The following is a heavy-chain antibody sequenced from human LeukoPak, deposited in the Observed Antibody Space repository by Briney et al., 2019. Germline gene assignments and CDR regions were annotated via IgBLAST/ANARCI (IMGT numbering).Heavy chain of an antibody. CDR1: GFNLDAYA. CDR3: AKDTPLFYHYYGIDV. CDR2: FSGDGTIT. J-gene: IGHJ6*02. Sequence: PGGSLRLSCAASGFNLDAYAMHWVRQAPGKGLEWDSLFSGDGTITYYADSVKGRFTISRDNSKNSLFLEMNSLRSEDTALYYCAKDTPLFYHYYGIDVWGQGTTVTVSS. V-gene: IGHV3-43*02.